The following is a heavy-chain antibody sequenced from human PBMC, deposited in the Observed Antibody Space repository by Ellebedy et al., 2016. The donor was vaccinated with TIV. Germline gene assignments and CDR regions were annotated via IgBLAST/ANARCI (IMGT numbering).Heavy chain of an antibody. CDR3: ARSIPGVGATSDAFDI. D-gene: IGHD1-26*01. J-gene: IGHJ3*02. CDR1: GYTFTGYY. Sequence: ASVKVSCXASGYTFTGYYMHWVRQAPGQGLEWMGWINPNSGGTNYAQKFQGRVTMTRDTSISTAYMELSRLRSDDTAVYYCARSIPGVGATSDAFDIWGQGTMVTVSS. V-gene: IGHV1-2*02. CDR2: INPNSGGT.